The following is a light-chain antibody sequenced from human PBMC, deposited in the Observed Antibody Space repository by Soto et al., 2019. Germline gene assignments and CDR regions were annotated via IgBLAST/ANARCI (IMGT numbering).Light chain of an antibody. CDR2: DAS. V-gene: IGKV1-5*01. CDR1: QSTNNW. Sequence: DIRLIQKARTRAAYGKGGDTGACRVSQSTNNWLAWYQQKPGKAPKLLLYDASSLESGVPSRFSGSGSGTEFALSLRSLHSDYFAPYNYQDSNTDAGTYGRGTKVDIK. CDR3: QDSNTDAGT. J-gene: IGKJ1*01.